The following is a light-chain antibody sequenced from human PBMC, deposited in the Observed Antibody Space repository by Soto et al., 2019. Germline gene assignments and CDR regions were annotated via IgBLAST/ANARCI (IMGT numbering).Light chain of an antibody. Sequence: DILMTQSPLSLTVTPGESASISCRSSQSILHSNGYYYLDWYRQKPGLSPQLLVYLTATRASGVDDRFSGSASGTDFTLKSIRVEAEEVGICYCMQGLQNPRTVGGGTKVEIQ. V-gene: IGKV2-28*01. CDR1: QSILHSNGYYY. J-gene: IGKJ4*01. CDR3: MQGLQNPRT. CDR2: LTA.